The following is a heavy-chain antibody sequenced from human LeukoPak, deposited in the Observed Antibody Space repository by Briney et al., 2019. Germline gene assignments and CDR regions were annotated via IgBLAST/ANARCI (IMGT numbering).Heavy chain of an antibody. D-gene: IGHD3-9*01. CDR1: GGSISSYY. CDR2: IYYSGST. Sequence: SETLSLTWTVSGGSISSYYWSWIRQPPGKGLEWIGYIYYSGSTNYNPSLKSRVTISVDTSKNQFSLKLSSVTAADTAVYYCARDHGRYFLDPWGQGTLVTVSS. CDR3: ARDHGRYFLDP. J-gene: IGHJ5*02. V-gene: IGHV4-59*01.